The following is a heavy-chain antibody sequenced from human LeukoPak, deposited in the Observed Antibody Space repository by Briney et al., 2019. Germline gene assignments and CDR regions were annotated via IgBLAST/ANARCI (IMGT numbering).Heavy chain of an antibody. CDR3: ASRTYYYDVGARAFDI. D-gene: IGHD3-22*01. CDR1: GFTFSDYY. CDR2: ISSSSSYT. J-gene: IGHJ3*02. V-gene: IGHV3-11*06. Sequence: PGGSLRLSRAASGFTFSDYYMSWMRQAPGRGLAWVSYISSSSSYTNYADSVKGRFTISRDNAKNSLYLQMNSLRAEDTAVYYCASRTYYYDVGARAFDIWGQGTMVTVSS.